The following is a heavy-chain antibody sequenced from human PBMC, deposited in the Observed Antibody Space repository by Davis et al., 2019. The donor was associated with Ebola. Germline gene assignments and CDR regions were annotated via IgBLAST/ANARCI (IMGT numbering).Heavy chain of an antibody. J-gene: IGHJ4*02. CDR2: INAGNGNT. CDR3: ARGFGIFGVVIMGDY. Sequence: ASVKVSCKASGYTFTSYGISWVRQAPGQGLEWMGWINAGNGNTKYSQKFQGRVTITRDTSASTAYMELSSLRSEDTAVYYCARGFGIFGVVIMGDYWGQGTLVTVSS. V-gene: IGHV1-3*01. CDR1: GYTFTSYG. D-gene: IGHD3-3*01.